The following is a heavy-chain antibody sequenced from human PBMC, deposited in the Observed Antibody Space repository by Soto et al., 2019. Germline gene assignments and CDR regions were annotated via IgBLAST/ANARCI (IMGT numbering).Heavy chain of an antibody. CDR3: ASGVGGLGGSSGWPDYAFDG. Sequence: QVQLVQSGAAVRKPGSSVKVSCKASGGTFTKYAITWVRQAPRQGLEWMGGIVPLPGTTNYAQKFRGRVTISADESTGTAYLGLSSLRSEDTAVYYCASGVGGLGGSSGWPDYAFDGWGQGTMVIVSS. V-gene: IGHV1-69*01. J-gene: IGHJ3*01. CDR2: IVPLPGTT. CDR1: GGTFTKYA. D-gene: IGHD6-19*01.